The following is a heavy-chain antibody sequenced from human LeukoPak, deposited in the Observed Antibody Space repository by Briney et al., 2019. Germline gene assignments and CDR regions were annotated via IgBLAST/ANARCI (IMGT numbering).Heavy chain of an antibody. J-gene: IGHJ4*02. D-gene: IGHD5-12*01. CDR1: GYTFTSYG. CDR2: INPYSGDT. Sequence: ASVTVSCKASGYTFTSYGISWVRQAPGQGLAWMGWINPYSGDTTYAQKFQGRLTLTRDTSISTAYMEVSRLKSDDTAVYYCARTNGGYEYNWGQGTRVIVSS. V-gene: IGHV1-2*02. CDR3: ARTNGGYEYN.